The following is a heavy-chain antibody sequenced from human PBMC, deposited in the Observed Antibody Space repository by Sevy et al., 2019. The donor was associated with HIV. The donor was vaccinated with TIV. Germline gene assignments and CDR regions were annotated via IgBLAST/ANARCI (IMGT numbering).Heavy chain of an antibody. D-gene: IGHD1-26*01. V-gene: IGHV4-59*01. Sequence: TESLSLTCTVSGGSISSYYWSWIRQPPGKGLERIGYIYYSGSTNYNPSLKSRVTIAVDPSKNQFSLKLSSVTAADTAVYYCASLVGATTWVEYWGQGTLVIVSS. CDR3: ASLVGATTWVEY. J-gene: IGHJ4*02. CDR2: IYYSGST. CDR1: GGSISSYY.